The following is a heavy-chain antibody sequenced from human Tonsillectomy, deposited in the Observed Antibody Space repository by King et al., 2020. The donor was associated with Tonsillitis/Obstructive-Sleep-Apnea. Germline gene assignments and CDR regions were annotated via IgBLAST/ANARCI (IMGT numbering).Heavy chain of an antibody. J-gene: IGHJ6*03. Sequence: QLVQSGGGLIQPGGSLRLSCAASGFTVSTNYMSWVRQAPGKGLEWVSVIYSGSTTYYADSVKGRFTISRDNSKNTLYLQMDSLRAGDTAVYYCARDIVISWNEGDYHFYMDVWGKGTTVTVSS. CDR3: ARDIVISWNEGDYHFYMDV. D-gene: IGHD1-1*01. CDR2: IYSGSTT. CDR1: GFTVSTNY. V-gene: IGHV3-53*01.